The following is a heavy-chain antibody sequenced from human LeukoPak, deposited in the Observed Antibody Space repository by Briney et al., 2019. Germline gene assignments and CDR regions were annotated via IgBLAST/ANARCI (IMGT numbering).Heavy chain of an antibody. CDR1: GFTFSSYA. V-gene: IGHV3-30*04. CDR3: ARGNLELRGAFDY. CDR2: ISYDGSNK. J-gene: IGHJ4*02. Sequence: GGSLRLSCAASGFTFSSYAMHWVRQAPGKGLEWVAVISYDGSNKYYADSVKGRFTISRDNSKNTLYLQMNSLRAEDTAVYYCARGNLELRGAFDYWGQGTLVTVSS. D-gene: IGHD1-26*01.